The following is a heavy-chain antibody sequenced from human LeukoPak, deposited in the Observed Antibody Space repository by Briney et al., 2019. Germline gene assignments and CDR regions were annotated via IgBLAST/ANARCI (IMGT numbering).Heavy chain of an antibody. J-gene: IGHJ4*02. CDR3: ARAYSRRGSSGYY. CDR2: IKEDGSEK. CDR1: GFTFSSYW. D-gene: IGHD3-22*01. Sequence: GGSLRLSCAASGFTFSSYWMSWVRQAPGKGLEWVANIKEDGSEKYYVDSVKGRFTISRDNAKNSLYLQMNSLRAEDTAVYYCARAYSRRGSSGYYWGQGTLVTVSS. V-gene: IGHV3-7*01.